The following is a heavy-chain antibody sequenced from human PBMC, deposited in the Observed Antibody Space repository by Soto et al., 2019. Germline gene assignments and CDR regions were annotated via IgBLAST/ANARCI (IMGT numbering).Heavy chain of an antibody. CDR2: INPNSGGT. Sequence: ASVKVSCKASGYTFTGYYMHWVRQAPGQGLEWMGWINPNSGGTNYAQKFQGWVTMTRDTSISTAYMELSRLRSDDTAVYHCARGKGGSFRPAEYFQHWGQGTLVTVSS. D-gene: IGHD1-26*01. J-gene: IGHJ1*01. V-gene: IGHV1-2*04. CDR3: ARGKGGSFRPAEYFQH. CDR1: GYTFTGYY.